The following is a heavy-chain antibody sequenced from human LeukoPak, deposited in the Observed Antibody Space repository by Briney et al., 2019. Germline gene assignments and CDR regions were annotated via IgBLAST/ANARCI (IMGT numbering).Heavy chain of an antibody. Sequence: SETLSLTCTVSGGSICSYYWSWIRQPAGKGLEWIGRIYTSGSTNYNPSLKSRVTMSVDTSKNQFSLKLSSVTAADTAVYYCARFMVRGVIITRYYYYYMDVWGKGTTVTVSS. CDR1: GGSICSYY. J-gene: IGHJ6*03. CDR2: IYTSGST. CDR3: ARFMVRGVIITRYYYYYMDV. D-gene: IGHD3-10*01. V-gene: IGHV4-4*07.